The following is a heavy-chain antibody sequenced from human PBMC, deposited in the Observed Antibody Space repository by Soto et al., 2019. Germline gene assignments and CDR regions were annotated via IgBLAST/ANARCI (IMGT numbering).Heavy chain of an antibody. V-gene: IGHV3-23*01. Sequence: GGSLRLSCEASGFTFSSYSMAWVRQAPGKGLEWVSAISDSGSSTYYADSVKGRFTISRDNSKNTLYLQMNSLRAEDTAVYYCAKDPKWCLACGSDYYFDYWGQGTTVTV. D-gene: IGHD2-21*01. CDR3: AKDPKWCLACGSDYYFDY. CDR1: GFTFSSYS. CDR2: ISDSGSST. J-gene: IGHJ4*02.